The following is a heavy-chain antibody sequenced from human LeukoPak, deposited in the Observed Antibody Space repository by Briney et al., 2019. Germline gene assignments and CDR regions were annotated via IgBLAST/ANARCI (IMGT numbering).Heavy chain of an antibody. CDR3: ARVSRDDFWSGYPENAFDI. J-gene: IGHJ3*02. V-gene: IGHV4-59*01. CDR2: IYYSGST. CDR1: GGSISSYY. D-gene: IGHD3-3*01. Sequence: PSETLSLTCTVSGGSISSYYWSWIRQPPGKGLEWIGYIYYSGSTNYNPSLKSRVTISVDTSKNQFSLKLSSVTAADAAVYYCARVSRDDFWSGYPENAFDIWGQGTMVTVSS.